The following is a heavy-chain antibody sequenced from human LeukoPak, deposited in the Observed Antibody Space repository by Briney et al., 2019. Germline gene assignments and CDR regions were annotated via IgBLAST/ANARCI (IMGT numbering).Heavy chain of an antibody. Sequence: PGGSLRLSCAASGFTFSSYAMTWVRHAPGKGLGWVSTISVSGSSTYYADSVKGRFTISRDNSKNTLYLQMNSLRAEDTAVYYCAKSRLVVTAIEYWGQGTLVTVSS. D-gene: IGHD2-21*02. CDR2: ISVSGSST. CDR1: GFTFSSYA. CDR3: AKSRLVVTAIEY. V-gene: IGHV3-23*01. J-gene: IGHJ4*02.